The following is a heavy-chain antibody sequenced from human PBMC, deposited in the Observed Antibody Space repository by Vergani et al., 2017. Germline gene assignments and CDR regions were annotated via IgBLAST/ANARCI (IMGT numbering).Heavy chain of an antibody. CDR1: GFTFSTYA. V-gene: IGHV3-33*06. CDR3: AKSGRLGSGWPNPFDY. D-gene: IGHD6-19*01. Sequence: QVQLVESGGGVVQPGRSLRLSCTSSGFTFSTYAMHWVRQAPGKGLEWVAIIYYDGSKKYYADSVKGRFTISRDNSRNTLYLLMSSLRAEDTAIYYCAKSGRLGSGWPNPFDYWGQGTLVTVSS. CDR2: IYYDGSKK. J-gene: IGHJ4*02.